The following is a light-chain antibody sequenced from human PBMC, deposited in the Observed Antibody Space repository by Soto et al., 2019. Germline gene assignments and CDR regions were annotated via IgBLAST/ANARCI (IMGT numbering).Light chain of an antibody. CDR3: CSYAGSSTFRVV. CDR2: EGS. CDR1: SSDIGSYNL. V-gene: IGLV2-23*01. Sequence: QSALTQLASVSGSPGQSITISCTGTSSDIGSYNLVSWYQQHPGKAPKLIIYEGSKRPSGVSNRFSGSKSGNTASLTISGLQAEDEADYYCCSYAGSSTFRVVFGGGTKLTVL. J-gene: IGLJ2*01.